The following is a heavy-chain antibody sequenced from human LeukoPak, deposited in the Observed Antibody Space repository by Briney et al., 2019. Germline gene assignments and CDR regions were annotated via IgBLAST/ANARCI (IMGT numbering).Heavy chain of an antibody. CDR3: ARVGRSLRAFDI. Sequence: ASVKVSCKASGYTFTEYGVNWVRQAPGHGLEWMGWASPYNGDTRYTQKFQGRVTLTTDTSTSTAYMELRSLTSDDTAVYYCARVGRSLRAFDIWGQGTMITVSS. V-gene: IGHV1-18*01. J-gene: IGHJ3*02. CDR2: ASPYNGDT. CDR1: GYTFTEYG. D-gene: IGHD3-10*01.